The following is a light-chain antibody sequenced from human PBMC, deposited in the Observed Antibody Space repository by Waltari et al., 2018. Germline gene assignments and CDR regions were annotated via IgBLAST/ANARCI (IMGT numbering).Light chain of an antibody. V-gene: IGKV1-5*01. CDR2: DAS. Sequence: DIQMTQSPSTLAASVGARVTVTCRASQNINQWLAWYQQKPGKAPNLLIYDASTLQSGVPSRFSGSGFGTEFTLAISSLQPEDFATYFCQHYNTYPPTFGQGTRVELK. CDR3: QHYNTYPPT. CDR1: QNINQW. J-gene: IGKJ1*01.